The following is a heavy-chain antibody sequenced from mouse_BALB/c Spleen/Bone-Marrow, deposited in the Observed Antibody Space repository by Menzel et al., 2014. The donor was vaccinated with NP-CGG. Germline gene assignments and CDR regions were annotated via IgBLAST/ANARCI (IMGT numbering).Heavy chain of an antibody. J-gene: IGHJ2*01. CDR2: IDPANGNT. CDR3: ARSGLGPPFDY. D-gene: IGHD4-1*01. V-gene: IGHV14-3*02. CDR1: GFNIKDTY. Sequence: VQLKESGAELVKPGASVKLSCTASGFNIKDTYMHWVKQRPEQGLEWIGRIDPANGNTKYGPKFQGKATITADTSSNTAYLQLSSLTSEDTAVYYCARSGLGPPFDYWGQGTTLTVSS.